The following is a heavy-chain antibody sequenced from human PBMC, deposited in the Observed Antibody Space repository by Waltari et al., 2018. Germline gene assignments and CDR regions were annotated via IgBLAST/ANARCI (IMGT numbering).Heavy chain of an antibody. CDR3: ARPVRISGNYGLDV. CDR2: ITGTSRTK. V-gene: IGHV3-48*01. Sequence: EIQLVQSGGGLVQPGGSLRLSCSASGFNIDGYSLNWGRQAPGKGLEWVSYITGTSRTKFYADSVRGRFTISRDNAKNSLYLQMNSLRADDTAVYFCARPVRISGNYGLDVWGQGTTVIVSS. J-gene: IGHJ6*02. CDR1: GFNIDGYS.